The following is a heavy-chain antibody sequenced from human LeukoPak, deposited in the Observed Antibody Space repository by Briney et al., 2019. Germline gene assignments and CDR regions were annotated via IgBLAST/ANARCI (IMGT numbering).Heavy chain of an antibody. D-gene: IGHD3-10*01. CDR2: INPKSGDT. V-gene: IGHV1-2*02. CDR3: ARAPGYGSGSQCDY. CDR1: GYTFIGYY. Sequence: ASVKVSCKASGYTFIGYYIHWVRQAPGQGLEWMGWINPKSGDTNYAQKFQGRVTMTRDTSISTAYMELSRLRSDDTAVYYCARAPGYGSGSQCDYWGQGTLVTISS. J-gene: IGHJ4*02.